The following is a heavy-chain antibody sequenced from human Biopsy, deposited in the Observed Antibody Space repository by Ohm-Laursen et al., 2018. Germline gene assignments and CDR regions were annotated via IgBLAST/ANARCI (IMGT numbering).Heavy chain of an antibody. CDR2: SIPLFNTA. Sequence: ASVKVSCKTSGGTFTNHAVGWVRQAPGQGLEWVGSSIPLFNTANYADKFQGRVTLTADKSTTTAYMELGSLRSEDTAIHYCARFPLGAYDDSGSYRAVEHWYFDLWGRGTLVTVSS. CDR1: GGTFTNHA. CDR3: ARFPLGAYDDSGSYRAVEHWYFDL. V-gene: IGHV1-69*06. D-gene: IGHD3-22*01. J-gene: IGHJ2*01.